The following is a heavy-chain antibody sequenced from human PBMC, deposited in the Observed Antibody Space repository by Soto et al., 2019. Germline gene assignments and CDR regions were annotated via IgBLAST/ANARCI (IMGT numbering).Heavy chain of an antibody. CDR1: GYTFTTYG. J-gene: IGHJ6*02. CDR3: ARDVQHGLDV. V-gene: IGHV1-18*01. CDR2: ISANSGNT. Sequence: QVQMEQSGAEVKKPGASVKVSCKASGYTFTTYGISWVRQAPGQGLEWMGWISANSGNTNYAQKFQGRVTMTTDTSTSTAYMELRSLRSDDTAMYYCARDVQHGLDVWGQGATVTVSS.